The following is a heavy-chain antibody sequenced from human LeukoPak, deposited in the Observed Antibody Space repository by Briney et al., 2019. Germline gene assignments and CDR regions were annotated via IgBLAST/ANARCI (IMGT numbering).Heavy chain of an antibody. Sequence: ASVKVSCKASGGTFSSYAISWVRQAPGQGLEWMGGIIPIFGSANYAQKLQDRVTITADKSTITAYMELDSLRSEDTAVYYCASNSRLWFGESTQHYYYYYMDVWGKGTTVTVSS. D-gene: IGHD3-10*01. V-gene: IGHV1-69*06. CDR2: IIPIFGSA. CDR1: GGTFSSYA. J-gene: IGHJ6*03. CDR3: ASNSRLWFGESTQHYYYYYMDV.